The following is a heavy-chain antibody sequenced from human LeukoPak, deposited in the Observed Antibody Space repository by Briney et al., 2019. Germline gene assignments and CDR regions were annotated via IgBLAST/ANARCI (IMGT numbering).Heavy chain of an antibody. D-gene: IGHD3-22*01. J-gene: IGHJ4*02. Sequence: ASVKVSCKVSGYTLTELSMHWVRQAPGKGLEWVGGFDPEDGETIYAQKFQGRVTMTEDTSTDTAYMELSSLRSEDTAVYYCATMTAITYYYDSSGYVYWGQGTLVTVSS. CDR3: ATMTAITYYYDSSGYVY. CDR2: FDPEDGET. CDR1: GYTLTELS. V-gene: IGHV1-24*01.